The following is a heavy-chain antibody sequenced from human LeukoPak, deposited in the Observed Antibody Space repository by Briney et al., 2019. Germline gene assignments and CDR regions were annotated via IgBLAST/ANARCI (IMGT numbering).Heavy chain of an antibody. CDR3: ARVYYYGSGIVTGGGCFDP. Sequence: PSETLSLTCTVSGGSISSSSYYWGWIRQPPGKGLEWIGSIYYSGSTYYNPSLKSRVTISVDTSKNQFSLKLSSVTAADTAVYYCARVYYYGSGIVTGGGCFDPWGQGTLVTVSS. J-gene: IGHJ5*02. CDR2: IYYSGST. CDR1: GGSISSSSYY. V-gene: IGHV4-39*07. D-gene: IGHD3-10*01.